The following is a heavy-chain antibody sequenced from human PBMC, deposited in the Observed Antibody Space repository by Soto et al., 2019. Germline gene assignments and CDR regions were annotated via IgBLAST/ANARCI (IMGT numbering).Heavy chain of an antibody. CDR1: GGSISSGGYS. CDR3: AREPGYCTNGVCYNGAFDI. Sequence: SETLSLTCAVSGGSISSGGYSWSWIRQPPGKGLEWIGYIYHSGSTYYNPSLKSRVTISVDRSKNQFSLKLSSVTAADTAVYYCAREPGYCTNGVCYNGAFDIWGQGTMVTVSS. D-gene: IGHD2-8*01. J-gene: IGHJ3*02. CDR2: IYHSGST. V-gene: IGHV4-30-2*01.